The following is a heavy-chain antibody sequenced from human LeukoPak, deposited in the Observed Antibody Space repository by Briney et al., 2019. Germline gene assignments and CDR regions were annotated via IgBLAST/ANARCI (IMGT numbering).Heavy chain of an antibody. D-gene: IGHD3-10*01. CDR3: ARDSRYYGSGSSFDY. CDR2: INPSGGST. V-gene: IGHV1-46*01. CDR1: GYTFTGHY. J-gene: IGHJ4*02. Sequence: ASVKVSCKASGYTFTGHYMHWLQQAPGQGLEWMGIINPSGGSTSYAQKFQGRVTMTRDTSTSTVYMELSSLRSEDTAVYYCARDSRYYGSGSSFDYWGQGTLVTVSS.